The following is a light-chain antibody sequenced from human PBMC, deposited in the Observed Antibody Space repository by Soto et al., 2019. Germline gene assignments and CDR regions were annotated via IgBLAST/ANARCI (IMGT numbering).Light chain of an antibody. CDR1: QSISSW. Sequence: HITRSRQTLSPTLGDRVPIPCRASQSISSWLAWYQQKPGKAPKLLIYDASSLESGVPSRFSGSGSGTEFTLTISSLQPDDFATYYCQQDNCYSPRFGDGRRLEFK. CDR3: QQDNCYSPR. V-gene: IGKV1-5*01. CDR2: DAS. J-gene: IGKJ5*01.